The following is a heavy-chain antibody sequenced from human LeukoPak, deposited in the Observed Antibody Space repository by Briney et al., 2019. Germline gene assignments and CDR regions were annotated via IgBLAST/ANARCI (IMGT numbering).Heavy chain of an antibody. Sequence: SETLSLTCTVSGGSVNSSSYYWGWSRQTPGKGREWGGSIYYSGATYYNPSLKSRVTISVATSKNQFSLKLSSVTAADTAVYYCARSARGALMLVVISEFDFWGQGTLVTVSS. D-gene: IGHD3-22*01. CDR1: GGSVNSSSYY. CDR2: IYYSGAT. V-gene: IGHV4-39*01. CDR3: ARSARGALMLVVISEFDF. J-gene: IGHJ4*02.